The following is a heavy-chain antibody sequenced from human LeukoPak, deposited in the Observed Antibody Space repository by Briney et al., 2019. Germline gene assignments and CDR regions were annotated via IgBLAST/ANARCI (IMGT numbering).Heavy chain of an antibody. Sequence: GGSLRLSCVGSGFIFSKFALHWVRQAPGKGLEWVALISYDGESKYYADSMKGRFIISRDNSKNTVFLQMRGLRVEDTAVYYCAREEQELVRDYYYYMDVWGKGTTVTVSS. CDR3: AREEQELVRDYYYYMDV. J-gene: IGHJ6*03. CDR1: GFIFSKFA. V-gene: IGHV3-30*15. CDR2: ISYDGESK. D-gene: IGHD6-13*01.